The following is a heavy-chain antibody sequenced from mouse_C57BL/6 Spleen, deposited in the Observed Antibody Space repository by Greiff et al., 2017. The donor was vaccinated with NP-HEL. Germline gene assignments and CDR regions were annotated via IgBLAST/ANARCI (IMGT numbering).Heavy chain of an antibody. CDR2: IYPSSGST. D-gene: IGHD2-12*01. CDR1: GYTFTSYW. J-gene: IGHJ4*01. Sequence: VQLQQPGAELVKPGASVKMSCKASGYTFTSYWITWVKQRPGQGLEWIGDIYPSSGSTNYNEKFKSKATLTVDTSSSTAYMQLSSLTFEDSAVYYCAREGLRRGYYAMDYWGQGTSVTVSS. V-gene: IGHV1-55*01. CDR3: AREGLRRGYYAMDY.